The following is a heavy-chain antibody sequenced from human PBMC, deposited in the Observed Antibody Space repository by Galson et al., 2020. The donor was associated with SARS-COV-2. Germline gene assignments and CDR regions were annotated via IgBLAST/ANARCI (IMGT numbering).Heavy chain of an antibody. Sequence: GGSLRLSCAASGFPFTNYWMTWARQPPGKGLEWVATINQDGTIKYYVDSVKGRFTISRDNARNSVYLQINSLRVEDTAVYYCARIGYSSSAFDYWGQGTLVVGSS. V-gene: IGHV3-7*01. CDR1: GFPFTNYW. D-gene: IGHD6-6*01. CDR2: INQDGTIK. CDR3: ARIGYSSSAFDY. J-gene: IGHJ4*02.